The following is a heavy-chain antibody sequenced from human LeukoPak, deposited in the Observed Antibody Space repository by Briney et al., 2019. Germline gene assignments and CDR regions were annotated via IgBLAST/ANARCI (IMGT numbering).Heavy chain of an antibody. Sequence: GGSLRLSCAASGFTFSSYAMSWVRQAPGKGLEWVSGVSAGGGTTYYGDSVKGRFTISRDNSKNTVFLQMNNLRAEDAAIYYCAKGFYDTGRYSPFDSWGQGTLVTVSS. CDR3: AKGFYDTGRYSPFDS. CDR2: VSAGGGTT. CDR1: GFTFSSYA. J-gene: IGHJ4*02. V-gene: IGHV3-23*01. D-gene: IGHD3-22*01.